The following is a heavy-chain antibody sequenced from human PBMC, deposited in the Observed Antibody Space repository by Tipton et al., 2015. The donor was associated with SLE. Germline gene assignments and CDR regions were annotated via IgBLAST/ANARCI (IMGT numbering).Heavy chain of an antibody. CDR2: ISAYNGNT. CDR3: ARDLGSGVQGVPPAFDI. J-gene: IGHJ3*02. V-gene: IGHV1-18*01. CDR1: GYTFTSYD. D-gene: IGHD3-10*01. Sequence: QLVQSGPEVKKPGASVKVSCKASGYTFTSYDINWVRQATGQGLEWMGWISAYNGNTNYAQKLQGRVTMTTDTSTSPAYMELRSLRSDATAVSYCARDLGSGVQGVPPAFDIWGQGTMVTVSS.